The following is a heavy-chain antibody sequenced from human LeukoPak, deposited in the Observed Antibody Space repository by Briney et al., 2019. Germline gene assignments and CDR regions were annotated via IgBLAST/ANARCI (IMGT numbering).Heavy chain of an antibody. J-gene: IGHJ4*02. V-gene: IGHV3-30*18. CDR3: AKSIAGIAVAGPNDY. Sequence: SCKASGYTFTSYTMHWVRQAPGKGLEWVAVISYDGSNKYYADSVKGRFTISRDNSKNTLYLQMNSLRAEDTAVYYCAKSIAGIAVAGPNDYWGQGTLVNVSS. CDR1: GYTFTSYT. D-gene: IGHD6-19*01. CDR2: ISYDGSNK.